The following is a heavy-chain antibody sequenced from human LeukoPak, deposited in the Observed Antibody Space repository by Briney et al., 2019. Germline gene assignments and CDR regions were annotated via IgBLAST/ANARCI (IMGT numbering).Heavy chain of an antibody. D-gene: IGHD6-19*01. CDR2: INPNSGGT. CDR1: GYTFNAYY. V-gene: IGHV1-2*02. Sequence: ASVKVSCKTSGYTFNAYYMHWVRQAPGQGLEWMGWINPNSGGTNYAQKFQGRVTMTRDTSISTAYMELSRLRSDDTAVYYCARTKLQWLVRGYFDYWGQGTLVTVSS. CDR3: ARTKLQWLVRGYFDY. J-gene: IGHJ4*02.